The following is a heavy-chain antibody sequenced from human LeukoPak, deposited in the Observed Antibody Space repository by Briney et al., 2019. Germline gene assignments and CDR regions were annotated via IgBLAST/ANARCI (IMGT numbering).Heavy chain of an antibody. CDR1: GFTFSSYW. D-gene: IGHD3-10*01. Sequence: GGSLRLSCAASGFTFSSYWMSWVRQAPGKGLEWVANIKQDGSEKHYVDSVKGRFTISRDNAKNSLYLQMNSLRAEDTAVYYCARVILYGSGSYYIDYWGQGTLVTVSS. CDR3: ARVILYGSGSYYIDY. V-gene: IGHV3-7*03. J-gene: IGHJ4*02. CDR2: IKQDGSEK.